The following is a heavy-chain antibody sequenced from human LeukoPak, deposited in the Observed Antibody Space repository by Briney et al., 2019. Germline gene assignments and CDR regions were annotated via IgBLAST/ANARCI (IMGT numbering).Heavy chain of an antibody. CDR3: ASSTYYDYVWGSYRYGPYAFDI. V-gene: IGHV4-34*01. CDR2: INHSGST. J-gene: IGHJ3*02. Sequence: PSETLSLTCAVYGGSFSGYYWSWIRQPPGKGLEWIGEINHSGSTNYNPSLKSRVTISVDTSKNQFSLKLSSVTAADTAVYYCASSTYYDYVWGSYRYGPYAFDIWGQGTMDTVSS. D-gene: IGHD3-16*02. CDR1: GGSFSGYY.